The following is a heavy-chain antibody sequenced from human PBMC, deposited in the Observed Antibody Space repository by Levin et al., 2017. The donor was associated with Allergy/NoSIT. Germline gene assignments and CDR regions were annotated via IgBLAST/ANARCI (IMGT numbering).Heavy chain of an antibody. J-gene: IGHJ4*02. V-gene: IGHV7-4-1*02. CDR2: INTNTGNP. CDR3: ARERGHCSSTSCYDFDY. Sequence: VASVKVSCKASGYTFTTYAVNWVRQVPGQGLEWMGYINTNTGNPTYAQGFTGRFVFSLDTSLSAAYLQISSLKPEDTAVYYCARERGHCSSTSCYDFDYWGQGTLVTVSS. CDR1: GYTFTTYA. D-gene: IGHD2-2*01.